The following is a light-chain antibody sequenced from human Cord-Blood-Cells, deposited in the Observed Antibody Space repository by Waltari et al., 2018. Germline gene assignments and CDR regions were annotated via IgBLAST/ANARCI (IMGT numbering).Light chain of an antibody. J-gene: IGLJ2*01. CDR1: NIGSKN. V-gene: IGLV3-9*01. Sequence: SYELTQPLSVSVALGQTARITCGGNNIGSKNVHWYQQKPGQAPVLFIYRDSNRPSGIPVRFSGSNSGNTATLTISRAQAGDEADYYCQVWDSSTAVFGGGTKLTVL. CDR2: RDS. CDR3: QVWDSSTAV.